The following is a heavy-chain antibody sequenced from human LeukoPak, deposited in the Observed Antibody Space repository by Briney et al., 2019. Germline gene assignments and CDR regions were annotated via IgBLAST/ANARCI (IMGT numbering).Heavy chain of an antibody. V-gene: IGHV3-49*04. CDR3: SRGMTESGAKYYSDH. CDR1: GFNFSDYA. D-gene: IGHD4/OR15-4a*01. Sequence: GGSLRLSCRGSGFNFSDYAMRCVRQAPGQGLEWVGLIRSRLYGGTAEYGASVKRRFTVSRDDSQGIAYLQMNSLKTDDTAVYYCSRGMTESGAKYYSDHWGQGILVTVSS. CDR2: IRSRLYGGTA. J-gene: IGHJ4*02.